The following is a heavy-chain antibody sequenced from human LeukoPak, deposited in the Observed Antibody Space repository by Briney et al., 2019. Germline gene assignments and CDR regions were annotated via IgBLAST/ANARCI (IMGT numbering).Heavy chain of an antibody. Sequence: SETLSLTCTVSGGSISNNNYYWAWVRQPPGKGLECIGSIYYSGSPYYNPSLKSRVTISVDTSKNQFSLRLSSVTAADTAVYYCATWRTAKTGFDYWGQGTLVTVSS. V-gene: IGHV4-39*01. J-gene: IGHJ4*02. CDR3: ATWRTAKTGFDY. D-gene: IGHD1-1*01. CDR2: IYYSGSP. CDR1: GGSISNNNYY.